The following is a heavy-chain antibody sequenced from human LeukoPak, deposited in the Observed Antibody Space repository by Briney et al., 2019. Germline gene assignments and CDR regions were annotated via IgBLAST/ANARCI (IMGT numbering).Heavy chain of an antibody. D-gene: IGHD3-3*01. CDR3: ARVRDYDFWSGLPKFDR. CDR2: ISAYNGNT. Sequence: ASVTVSCKASGYTFTSYGISWVRQAPGQGLEWMGWISAYNGNTNYAQKLQGRVTTTTDTSTSTAYMELRSLRSDDTAVYYCARVRDYDFWSGLPKFDRWGQGTMVTVSA. V-gene: IGHV1-18*01. J-gene: IGHJ5*02. CDR1: GYTFTSYG.